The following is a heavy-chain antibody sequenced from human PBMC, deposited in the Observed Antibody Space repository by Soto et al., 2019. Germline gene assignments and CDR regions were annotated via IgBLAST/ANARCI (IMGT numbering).Heavy chain of an antibody. V-gene: IGHV2-5*01. J-gene: IGHJ6*02. CDR3: AHRKSSYYGSENTYYYGMDV. CDR1: GFSLSTSGMG. CDR2: IYWTDDK. D-gene: IGHD3-10*01. Sequence: QITLKESGPTLVKPTQTLTLTCTCSGFSLSTSGMGVARIRQPPEKALEWLAAIYWTDDKRYSPSLKSRLTIATDTSKDPVVLTMTYMDPVDTATYYCAHRKSSYYGSENTYYYGMDVWGQGTTVTVSS.